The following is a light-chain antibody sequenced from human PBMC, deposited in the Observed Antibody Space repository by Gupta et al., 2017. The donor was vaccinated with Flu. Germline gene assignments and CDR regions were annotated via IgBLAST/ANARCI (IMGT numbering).Light chain of an antibody. Sequence: PATLSWSPGQRATLSCRASQSINKHVAWYQQKPGQPPRLLIYGASTRANGFPARFSGSGSGTEFTLTISSRQSEDFAVYYCQQWNSCPLEFGQGTKVEV. V-gene: IGKV3-15*01. J-gene: IGKJ1*01. CDR2: GAS. CDR3: QQWNSCPLE. CDR1: QSINKH.